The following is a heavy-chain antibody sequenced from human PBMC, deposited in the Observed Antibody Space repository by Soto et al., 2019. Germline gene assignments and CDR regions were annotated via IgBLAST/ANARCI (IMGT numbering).Heavy chain of an antibody. CDR3: ARYIVATSYYYYYGMDV. CDR1: GGSISSGGYY. J-gene: IGHJ6*02. V-gene: IGHV4-31*03. Sequence: QVQLQESGPGLVKPSQTLSLTCTVSGGSISSGGYYWSWIRQHPGKGLEWIGYIYYSGSTYYNPSIKSRVTIAVDTSKNQFSLKLSSVTAADTAVYYCARYIVATSYYYYYGMDVWGQGTTVTVSS. CDR2: IYYSGST. D-gene: IGHD5-12*01.